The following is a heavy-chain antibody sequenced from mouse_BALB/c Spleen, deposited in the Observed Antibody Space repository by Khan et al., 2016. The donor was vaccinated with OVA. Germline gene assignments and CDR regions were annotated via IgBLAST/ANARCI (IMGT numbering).Heavy chain of an antibody. CDR3: ATDGYYGAH. V-gene: IGHV1S137*01. CDR2: ISIYSGKT. CDR1: GYTFTDYA. J-gene: IGHJ3*01. Sequence: QVQLQQSGPELVRPGVSVKISCKGFGYTFTDYAMYWVKQSHAKSLEWIGVISIYSGKTNYNQKFKGKANMTVDKYSSTAYMELASLTSEGSAIYYGATDGYYGAHWGQGTLVTVSA. D-gene: IGHD2-3*01.